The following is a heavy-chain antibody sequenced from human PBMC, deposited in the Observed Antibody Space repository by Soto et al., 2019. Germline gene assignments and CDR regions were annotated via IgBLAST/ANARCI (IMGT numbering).Heavy chain of an antibody. CDR1: GFTFSSYS. V-gene: IGHV3-48*01. CDR2: ISSNSSTI. D-gene: IGHD3-10*01. Sequence: GGSLRLSCAASGFTFSSYSMNWVRQAPGKGLEWVSYISSNSSTIYYADSVKGRFTITRDNAKNTLYLQMNSLRAEDTAVYCCARDRITMVRGGYYYYYGMDVWGQGTTVTV. CDR3: ARDRITMVRGGYYYYYGMDV. J-gene: IGHJ6*02.